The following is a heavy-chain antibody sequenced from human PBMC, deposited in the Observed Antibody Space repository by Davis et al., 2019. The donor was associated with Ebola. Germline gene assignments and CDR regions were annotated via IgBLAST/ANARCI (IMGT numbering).Heavy chain of an antibody. CDR3: ARHDDGGGSYSGRLFDY. J-gene: IGHJ4*02. CDR1: GGSVSSGSYY. CDR2: IYYSGST. Sequence: MPSETLSLTCTVSGGSVSSGSYYWSWIRQPPGKGLEWIGYIYYSGSTNYNPSLKSRVTISVDKSKNQLSLKLSSVSAADTAVYYCARHDDGGGSYSGRLFDYWGQGTLVTVSS. V-gene: IGHV4-61*01. D-gene: IGHD1-26*01.